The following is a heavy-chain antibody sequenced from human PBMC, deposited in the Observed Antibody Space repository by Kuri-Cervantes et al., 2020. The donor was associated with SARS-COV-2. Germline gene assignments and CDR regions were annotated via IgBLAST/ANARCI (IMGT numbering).Heavy chain of an antibody. CDR3: ARDWAHYDILTGHDAFDI. CDR1: GGSFSSYA. CDR2: IIPLLGIA. V-gene: IGHV1-69*10. Sequence: SVKVSCKASGGSFSSYAFSWVRQAPGQGLEWMGGIIPLLGIANYAQKFLGRVTITADKPTSTAYMGLSSLRSEDTAVYYCARDWAHYDILTGHDAFDIWGQGTMVTVSS. D-gene: IGHD3-9*01. J-gene: IGHJ3*02.